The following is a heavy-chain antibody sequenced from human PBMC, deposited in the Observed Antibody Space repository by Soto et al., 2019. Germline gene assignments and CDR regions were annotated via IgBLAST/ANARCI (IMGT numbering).Heavy chain of an antibody. J-gene: IGHJ6*02. CDR2: INGGNGDT. V-gene: IGHV1-3*01. Sequence: QVQLVQSGAEVKKPGASVKVSCKASGYTFTKYAMHWVRQAPGQSLEWMGWINGGNGDTEYSQKFQVRITITRDTSASTAYMDLSSLRSEDTAVYYCTRDYYYGSGSKEVDVWGQGTTVTVS. D-gene: IGHD3-10*01. CDR1: GYTFTKYA. CDR3: TRDYYYGSGSKEVDV.